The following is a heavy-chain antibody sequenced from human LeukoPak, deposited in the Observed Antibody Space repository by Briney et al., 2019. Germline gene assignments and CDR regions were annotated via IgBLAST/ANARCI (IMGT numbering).Heavy chain of an antibody. CDR3: AKAELRYFDWCDY. Sequence: AGGSLRLSCAASGFTFSSYGMHWVRQAPGKGLEWVAVISYDGSNKYYADSVKGRFTISRDNSKNTLYLQMNSLRAEDTAVYYCAKAELRYFDWCDYWGQGTLVTVSS. J-gene: IGHJ4*02. D-gene: IGHD3-9*01. CDR1: GFTFSSYG. V-gene: IGHV3-30*18. CDR2: ISYDGSNK.